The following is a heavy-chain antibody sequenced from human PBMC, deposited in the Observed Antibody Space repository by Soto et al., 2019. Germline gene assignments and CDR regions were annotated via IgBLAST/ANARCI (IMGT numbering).Heavy chain of an antibody. CDR2: IYPGDSDT. J-gene: IGHJ6*03. CDR1: GYSFTSYW. D-gene: IGHD3-10*01. V-gene: IGHV5-51*01. Sequence: GESLKISCKGSGYSFTSYWIGWVRQMPGKGLEWMGIIYPGDSDTRYSPSFQGQVTISADKSISTAYLQWSSLKASDTAMYYCARRYGSGRNYYYYYYMDVWGKGTTVTVSS. CDR3: ARRYGSGRNYYYYYYMDV.